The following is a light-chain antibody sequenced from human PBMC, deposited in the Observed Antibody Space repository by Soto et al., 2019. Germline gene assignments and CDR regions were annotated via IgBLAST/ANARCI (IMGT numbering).Light chain of an antibody. CDR1: ILARKY. CDR2: KDN. V-gene: IGLV3-27*01. CDR3: YSTTADNSYV. Sequence: SSHLTQPSSVSVSPGQTAGITCSGNILARKYVRWLQQKPGQAPILVIYKDNQRPSGIPERFSGSNSGTTVTLTISGAHVEDEADYYCYSTTADNSYVFGAGTKVTV. J-gene: IGLJ1*01.